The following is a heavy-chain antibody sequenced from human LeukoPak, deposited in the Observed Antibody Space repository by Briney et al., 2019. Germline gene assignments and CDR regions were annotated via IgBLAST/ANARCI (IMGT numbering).Heavy chain of an antibody. CDR2: IYNDANT. CDR3: ARDREVVTAKAQMDV. D-gene: IGHD2-21*02. J-gene: IGHJ6*04. Sequence: GGSLRLSCALSGFTVSTHHMSWVRQAPGKGLEWVSVIYNDANTYYTDSVKGRFTISRDNSKNTVFLQMNSLRAEDTAVYYCARDREVVTAKAQMDVWGKGTTVTVSS. V-gene: IGHV3-53*01. CDR1: GFTVSTHH.